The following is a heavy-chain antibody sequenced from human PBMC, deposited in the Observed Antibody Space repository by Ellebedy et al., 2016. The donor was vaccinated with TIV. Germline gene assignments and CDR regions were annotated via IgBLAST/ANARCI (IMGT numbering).Heavy chain of an antibody. CDR1: GYTFTNYL. D-gene: IGHD3-3*01. Sequence: AASVKVSCKASGYTFTNYLMHWVRQAPGQGLEWMGIINPSGASTTYARKFQGRLTMTRATSTSTVYMELSGLRSEDTALYYCARDQNAGDSDFWSGYLDTSYYYGMDVWGQGTTVTVSS. J-gene: IGHJ6*02. CDR3: ARDQNAGDSDFWSGYLDTSYYYGMDV. CDR2: INPSGAST. V-gene: IGHV1-46*01.